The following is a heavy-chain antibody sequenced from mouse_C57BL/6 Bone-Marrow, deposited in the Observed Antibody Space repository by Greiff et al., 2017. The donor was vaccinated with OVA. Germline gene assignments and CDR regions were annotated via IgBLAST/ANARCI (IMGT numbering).Heavy chain of an antibody. CDR1: GYTFTSYW. V-gene: IGHV1-53*01. Sequence: QVQLQQPGTELVKPGASVKLSCKASGYTFTSYWMHWVKQRPGQGLEWIGNINPSNGGTNYNEKFKSKATLTVDKSSSTAYMQLSSLTSEDSAVYYCARSLYYYGSSYERAMDYWGQGTSVTVSS. CDR2: INPSNGGT. J-gene: IGHJ4*01. CDR3: ARSLYYYGSSYERAMDY. D-gene: IGHD1-1*01.